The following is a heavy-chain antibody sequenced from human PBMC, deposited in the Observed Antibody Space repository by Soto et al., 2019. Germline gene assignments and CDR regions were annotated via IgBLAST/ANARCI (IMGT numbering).Heavy chain of an antibody. CDR1: AGPFSGYY. Sequence: GTLTLTCAVYAGPFSGYYWSWIRQPRGKGLEWSGEMKHSGSTNYTPTLKRRVTISVDTSKSQFSLQLSSVTAADTAVYYCARARGYYCYYGMDVWGQGTTVTVSS. J-gene: IGHJ6*02. CDR3: ARARGYYCYYGMDV. V-gene: IGHV4-34*01. CDR2: MKHSGST. D-gene: IGHD3-10*01.